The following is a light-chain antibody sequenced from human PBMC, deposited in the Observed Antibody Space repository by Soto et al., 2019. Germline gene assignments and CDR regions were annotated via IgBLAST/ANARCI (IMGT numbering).Light chain of an antibody. Sequence: SYELTQPPSVSVSPGQTASITCSGDRLGDKYACWYQHKPGQSPVLVIYQDNKRPSGIPERFSGSNSGNTATLTISGTQAMDEADYYCQVWDTSTVVFGGGTKLTVL. CDR2: QDN. V-gene: IGLV3-1*01. CDR1: RLGDKY. J-gene: IGLJ2*01. CDR3: QVWDTSTVV.